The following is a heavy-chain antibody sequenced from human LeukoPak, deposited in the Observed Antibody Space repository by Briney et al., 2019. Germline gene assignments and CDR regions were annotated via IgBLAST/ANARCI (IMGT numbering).Heavy chain of an antibody. V-gene: IGHV3-23*01. Sequence: GGSLRLSCAASGFTLSSYGMSWARQAPAKGLEWVSTLSARGDSTYYVDSVKGRFTISRDNSKNTLYLQMDSLRAEDTAVYFCAKRDCSDNNCYFVNWGQGTLVTVFS. CDR2: LSARGDST. J-gene: IGHJ4*02. D-gene: IGHD1-20*01. CDR1: GFTLSSYG. CDR3: AKRDCSDNNCYFVN.